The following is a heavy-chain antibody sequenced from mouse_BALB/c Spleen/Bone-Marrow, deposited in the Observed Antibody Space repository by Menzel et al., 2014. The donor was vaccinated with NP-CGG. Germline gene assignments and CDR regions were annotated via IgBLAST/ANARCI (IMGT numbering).Heavy chain of an antibody. CDR3: TRQRNWDHYAMDY. CDR2: ISSGGGYT. CDR1: GFTLSTYG. Sequence: EVHLVESGGDLVKPGGSLKLSCAASGFTLSTYGMSWVRQTPDKRLEWVATISSGGGYTYYPDSVKGRFTISRDNANNTLYLQMSSLKSEDTAMYYCTRQRNWDHYAMDYWGQGTSVTVSS. J-gene: IGHJ4*01. V-gene: IGHV5-6*01. D-gene: IGHD4-1*01.